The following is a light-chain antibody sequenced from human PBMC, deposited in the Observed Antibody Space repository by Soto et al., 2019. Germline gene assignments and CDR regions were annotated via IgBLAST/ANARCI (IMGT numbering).Light chain of an antibody. V-gene: IGKV3-11*01. CDR1: QSIHTS. Sequence: VLTQSPATLSLSPGERATLSCRASQSIHTSLAWYQQKSGKPPRLVIYDSTLRANGVPDRFGGSRSGTEFTLTISNVEPEDFAVYYCQQRSNWAFGQGTKVDIK. J-gene: IGKJ1*01. CDR3: QQRSNWA. CDR2: DST.